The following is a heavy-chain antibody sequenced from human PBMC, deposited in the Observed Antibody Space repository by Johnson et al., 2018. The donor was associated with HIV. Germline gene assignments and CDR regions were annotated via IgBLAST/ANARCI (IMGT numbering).Heavy chain of an antibody. Sequence: VQLVESGGGVVQPGRSLRLSCAASGFTFDDYGMSWVRQVPGKGLEWVSGINWNGDVTGYADSVKGRFTISRDNAKNSLYLQMSSLRAEDTALYFCARDWDYYDTSGYYYAYMGDAFDIWGQGTMVTVSS. J-gene: IGHJ3*02. CDR1: GFTFDDYG. CDR3: ARDWDYYDTSGYYYAYMGDAFDI. D-gene: IGHD3-22*01. CDR2: INWNGDVT. V-gene: IGHV3-20*04.